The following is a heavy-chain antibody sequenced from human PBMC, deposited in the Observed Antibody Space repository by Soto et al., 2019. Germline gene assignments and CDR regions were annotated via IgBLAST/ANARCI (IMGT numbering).Heavy chain of an antibody. Sequence: ASVKVSCKASGYTFTSYDINWVRQATGQGLEWMGWMNPNSGNTGYAQKFQGRVTMTRKTSISTAYMELSSLRSEDTAVYYCARRPGYCTNGVCHYYYYYMDVWGKGTTVTVSS. CDR3: ARRPGYCTNGVCHYYYYYMDV. V-gene: IGHV1-8*02. CDR1: GYTFTSYD. D-gene: IGHD2-8*01. CDR2: MNPNSGNT. J-gene: IGHJ6*03.